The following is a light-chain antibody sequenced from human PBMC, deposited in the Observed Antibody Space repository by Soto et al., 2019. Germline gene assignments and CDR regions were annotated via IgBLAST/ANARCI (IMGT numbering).Light chain of an antibody. CDR1: QNIGIY. V-gene: IGKV3-11*01. CDR2: DAS. Sequence: EIVLTQSPATLSLSPGERATLSCRASQNIGIYLAWHQQKPGQAPRLLIYDASNRATGIPARFSGSGSGTDFTLTISSLEPEDSAVYYCQQRRNWPPITFGQGTRLAIK. CDR3: QQRRNWPPIT. J-gene: IGKJ5*01.